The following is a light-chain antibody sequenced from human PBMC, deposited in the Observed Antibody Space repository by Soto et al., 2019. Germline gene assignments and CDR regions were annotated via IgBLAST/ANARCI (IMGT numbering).Light chain of an antibody. Sequence: DIVMTQSPDSLTVSLGERATITCKSSQSLFWSSNNKDYFAWYLQKPGQSPQLLIYTLSYRASGVPDRFSGSGSGTDFTLKISRVEAEDVGVYYCMQRIEFPLTFGQGTRLEI. CDR1: QSLFWSSNNKDY. J-gene: IGKJ5*01. V-gene: IGKV2-40*01. CDR2: TLS. CDR3: MQRIEFPLT.